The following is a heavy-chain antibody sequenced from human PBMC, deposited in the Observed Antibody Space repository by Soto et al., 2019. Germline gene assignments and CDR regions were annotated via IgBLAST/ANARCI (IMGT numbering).Heavy chain of an antibody. D-gene: IGHD1-26*01. CDR3: ARSEATFLDY. J-gene: IGHJ4*02. V-gene: IGHV4-4*02. Sequence: QVQLQESGPGLVKPSGTLSLTCTVSGASMSRSNWWNWVRQSPGKGLERIGEAHHSGRTNYNPSLKSRVTISVDKSKNHFSRKLSSVTAADTAVYYCARSEATFLDYWGQGTLVTVSS. CDR1: GASMSRSNW. CDR2: AHHSGRT.